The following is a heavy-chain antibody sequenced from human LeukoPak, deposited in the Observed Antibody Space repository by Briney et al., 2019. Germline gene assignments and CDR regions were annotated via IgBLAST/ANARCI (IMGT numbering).Heavy chain of an antibody. Sequence: GGSLRLSCAASGFTFSSYAMSWVRQAPGKGLEWVSAISGSGGSTYYADSVKGRFTISRDNSKNTLYLQMNSLRSEDTAVYYCARDPPGYRSGGSCFAGPDYWGQGTLVTVSS. CDR1: GFTFSSYA. CDR2: ISGSGGST. D-gene: IGHD2-15*01. CDR3: ARDPPGYRSGGSCFAGPDY. J-gene: IGHJ4*02. V-gene: IGHV3-23*01.